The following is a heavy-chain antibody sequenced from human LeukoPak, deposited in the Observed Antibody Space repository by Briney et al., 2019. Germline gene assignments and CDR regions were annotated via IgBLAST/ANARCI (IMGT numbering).Heavy chain of an antibody. D-gene: IGHD5-12*01. V-gene: IGHV4-59*01. CDR3: ARVSGYDWESFYDY. CDR1: GGSISSYY. CDR2: IYYSGST. J-gene: IGHJ4*02. Sequence: SETLSLTCTVSGGSISSYYWSWIRQPPGKGLEWIGYIYYSGSTNYNPSLKSRVTISVDTSKNQFSLKLNSVTAAGTAVYYCARVSGYDWESFYDYWGQGTLVTVSS.